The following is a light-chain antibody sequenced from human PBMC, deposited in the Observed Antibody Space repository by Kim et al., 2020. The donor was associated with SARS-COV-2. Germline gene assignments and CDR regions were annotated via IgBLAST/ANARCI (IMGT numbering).Light chain of an antibody. CDR2: YDT. CDR3: AVWDDRLNGPV. CDR1: SSNIGDNS. J-gene: IGLJ3*02. Sequence: QRCTISCSGSSSNIGDNSVICYQQLPGMATKLLILYDTQRPSGVPERFSCAKSGTSASLVISGLQSEDEADYYCAVWDDRLNGPVFGGGTQLTVL. V-gene: IGLV1-44*01.